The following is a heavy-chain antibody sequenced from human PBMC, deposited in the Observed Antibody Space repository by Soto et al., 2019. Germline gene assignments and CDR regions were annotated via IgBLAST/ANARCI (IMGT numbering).Heavy chain of an antibody. Sequence: SETLSLTCAVYGGSFSGYYWSWIRQPPGKGLEWIGEINHSGSTNYNPSLKSRVTISVDTSKNQFSLKLSSVTAADTAVYYCARGRWGQYYYGSGRGYYFDYWGQGTLVTVSS. CDR1: GGSFSGYY. J-gene: IGHJ4*02. CDR3: ARGRWGQYYYGSGRGYYFDY. V-gene: IGHV4-34*01. CDR2: INHSGST. D-gene: IGHD3-10*01.